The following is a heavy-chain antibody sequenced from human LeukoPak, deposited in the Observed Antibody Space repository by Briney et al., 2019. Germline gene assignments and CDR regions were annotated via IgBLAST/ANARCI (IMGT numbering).Heavy chain of an antibody. CDR2: IYYSGST. V-gene: IGHV4-39*01. Sequence: SETLSLTCTVSGGSISSSSYYWGWIRQPPGRGLEWFGSIYYSGSTYYNPSLKSRVTISVDTSKNQFSLKLSSATAADTAVYYCARQGLETYYYDSSGYYPDYWGQGTLVTVSS. D-gene: IGHD3-22*01. CDR1: GGSISSSSYY. CDR3: ARQGLETYYYDSSGYYPDY. J-gene: IGHJ4*02.